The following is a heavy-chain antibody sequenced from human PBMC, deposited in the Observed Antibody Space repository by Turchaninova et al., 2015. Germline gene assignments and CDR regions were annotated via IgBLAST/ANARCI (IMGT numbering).Heavy chain of an antibody. D-gene: IGHD3-22*01. CDR1: GFSFRCYG. V-gene: IGHV3-30*02. CDR2: IRYDGSNK. Sequence: VQLVESGGGVVQRGGSVRLFCGASGFSFRCYGKPWVRHAPGKGLEWVAFIRYDGSNKYYADSVKGRFTISRDNSKNTLYLQMNSLRAEDTAVYYCAKVLLYYYDSSGYYWGQGTLVTVSS. CDR3: AKVLLYYYDSSGYY. J-gene: IGHJ4*02.